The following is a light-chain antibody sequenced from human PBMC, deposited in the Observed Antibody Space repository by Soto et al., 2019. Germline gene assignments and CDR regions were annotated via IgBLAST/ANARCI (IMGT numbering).Light chain of an antibody. Sequence: QSALTQPASVSGSPGQSITISCTGTSSDVGAYNYVSWYQQHPGKVPKLMIYEVSNRPSGVSNRFSGSKSGNTASLTISGLQAEDEADYYCSSYSSSITVLFGGGTKVTV. CDR1: SSDVGAYNY. CDR2: EVS. CDR3: SSYSSSITVL. V-gene: IGLV2-14*01. J-gene: IGLJ2*01.